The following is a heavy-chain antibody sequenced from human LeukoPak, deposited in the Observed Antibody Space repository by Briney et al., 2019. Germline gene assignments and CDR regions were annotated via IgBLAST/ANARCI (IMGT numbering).Heavy chain of an antibody. D-gene: IGHD6-19*01. CDR2: ISSSGSTI. Sequence: LSLTCTVSGGSISSGGYYWSWIRQAPGKGLEWVSYISSSGSTIYYADSVKGRFTISRDNAKNSLYLQMNSLRAEDTAVYYCARGISSGWSSHWGQGTLVTVSS. CDR1: GGSISSGGYY. CDR3: ARGISSGWSSH. J-gene: IGHJ4*02. V-gene: IGHV3-11*01.